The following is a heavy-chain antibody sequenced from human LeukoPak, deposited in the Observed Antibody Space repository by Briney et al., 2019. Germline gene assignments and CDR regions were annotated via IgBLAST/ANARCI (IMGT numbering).Heavy chain of an antibody. CDR3: XXXXKYYYDRGTSAFDI. J-gene: IGHJ3*02. V-gene: IGHV4-59*01. D-gene: IGHD3-10*02. Sequence: PSETLSLTCTVSGGSFNSYYWSWIRQPPGKGLEWIAYIYYSGNTKHNPSLKSRVTISVDPSKNQFSLKLSSVTAADSAVYYCXXXXKYYYDRGTSAFDIWGQGKLVTVSS. CDR1: GGSFNSYY. CDR2: IYYSGNT.